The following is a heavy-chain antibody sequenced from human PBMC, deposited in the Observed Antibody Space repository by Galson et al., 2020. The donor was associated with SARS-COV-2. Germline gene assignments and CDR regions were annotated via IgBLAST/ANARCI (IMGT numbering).Heavy chain of an antibody. J-gene: IGHJ3*02. CDR2: IKYDGSES. V-gene: IGHV3-7*01. CDR3: ARERDAVDI. CDR1: GFTFNKHW. Sequence: GGSLRLSCAASGFTFNKHWMSWVRQAPGKGLEWVANIKYDGSESYYVDSVKGRFTVSRDNAKNSLYLQMSSLRGEDTALYYCARERDAVDIWGQGTMVTVSS.